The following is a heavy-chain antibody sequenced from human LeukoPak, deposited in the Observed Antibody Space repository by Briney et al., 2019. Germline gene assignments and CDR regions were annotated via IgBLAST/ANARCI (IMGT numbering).Heavy chain of an antibody. CDR3: AKAADSTMVRGVELDY. J-gene: IGHJ4*02. CDR2: ISYDGSNK. V-gene: IGHV3-30*18. D-gene: IGHD3-10*01. CDR1: GFTFSSYG. Sequence: GGSLRLSCAASGFTFSSYGMHWVRQAPGKGLEWVAVISYDGSNKYYADSVKGRFTISRDNSKNTLYLQMNSLRAEDTAVYYCAKAADSTMVRGVELDYWGQGTLVTASS.